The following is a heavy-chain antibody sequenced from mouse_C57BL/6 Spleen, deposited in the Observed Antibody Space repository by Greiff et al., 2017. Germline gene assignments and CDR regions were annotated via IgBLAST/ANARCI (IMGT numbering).Heavy chain of an antibody. CDR3: ARRDYSNSWFAY. CDR2: IYPRSGNT. D-gene: IGHD2-5*01. Sequence: VKLMESGAELARPGASVKLSCKASGYTFTSYGISWVKQRTGQGLEWIGEIYPRSGNTYYNEKFKGKATLTADKSSSTAYMELRSLTSEDSAVYFCARRDYSNSWFAYWGQGTLVTVSA. V-gene: IGHV1-81*01. J-gene: IGHJ3*01. CDR1: GYTFTSYG.